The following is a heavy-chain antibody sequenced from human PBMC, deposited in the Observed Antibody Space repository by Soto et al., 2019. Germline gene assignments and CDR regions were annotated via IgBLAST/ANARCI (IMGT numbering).Heavy chain of an antibody. J-gene: IGHJ4*02. CDR1: SDSISSYY. CDR2: ISYSGST. Sequence: SETLSLTCTVSSDSISSYYWSWIRQPPGKRLEWIGYISYSGSTDYNPSLKSRVTISGDTSKNQFSLKVSSVTAADTAAYYCARGTSWQLPFDYWGQGTLVTVSS. V-gene: IGHV4-59*01. D-gene: IGHD6-13*01. CDR3: ARGTSWQLPFDY.